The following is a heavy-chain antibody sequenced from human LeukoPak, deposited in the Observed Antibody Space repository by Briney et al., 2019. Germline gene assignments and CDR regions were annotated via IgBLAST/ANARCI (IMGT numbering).Heavy chain of an antibody. Sequence: ASVKVSCKASGYTFTRYDINWVRQATGQGLEWMGWMNPNSGNTGYAQKFQGRVTMTRNTSISTAYMELSSLRSEDTAVYYCARGYPTVTTYFYYYYYGMDVWGQGTTVTVSS. V-gene: IGHV1-8*01. CDR3: ARGYPTVTTYFYYYYYGMDV. CDR2: MNPNSGNT. CDR1: GYTFTRYD. J-gene: IGHJ6*02. D-gene: IGHD4-17*01.